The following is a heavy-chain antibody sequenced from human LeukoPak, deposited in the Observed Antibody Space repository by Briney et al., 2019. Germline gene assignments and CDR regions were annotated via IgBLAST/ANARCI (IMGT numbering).Heavy chain of an antibody. J-gene: IGHJ3*02. V-gene: IGHV1-69*13. D-gene: IGHD1-26*01. CDR2: IIPIFGTA. Sequence: SVTVSFKASGGTFSSYAISWVRQAPGQGLEWMGGIIPIFGTANYAQKFQGRVTITADESTSTAYMELSSLRSEDTAVYYCARVSGSYYDAFDIWGQGTMVTVSS. CDR1: GGTFSSYA. CDR3: ARVSGSYYDAFDI.